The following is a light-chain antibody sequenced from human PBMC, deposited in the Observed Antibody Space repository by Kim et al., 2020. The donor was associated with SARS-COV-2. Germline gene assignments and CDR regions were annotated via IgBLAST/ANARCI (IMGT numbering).Light chain of an antibody. Sequence: AAVGDRVTITCRASQSISTFLSWYQQRPGKAPRLLIYGASTLQSGVPSRFSGSGSGTDFTLTISFLHPEDLSTYFCQQSFTTPLIPSGQGTRLE. CDR3: QQSFTTPLIP. CDR1: QSISTF. CDR2: GAS. J-gene: IGKJ5*01. V-gene: IGKV1-39*01.